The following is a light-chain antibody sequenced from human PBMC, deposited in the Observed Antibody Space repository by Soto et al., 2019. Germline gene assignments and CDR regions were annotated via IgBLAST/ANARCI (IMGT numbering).Light chain of an antibody. Sequence: QPDLTRPASGTGSPGQSITISCTGTSSDVGGYNYVSWYQHHPGKVPQLMIYDVSNRPSGVSNRFSGSKSGNTASLTISGLQAEDEADYCCYSYTSSNTYVFGTGTKVTVL. CDR2: DVS. J-gene: IGLJ1*01. CDR1: SSDVGGYNY. V-gene: IGLV2-14*03. CDR3: YSYTSSNTYV.